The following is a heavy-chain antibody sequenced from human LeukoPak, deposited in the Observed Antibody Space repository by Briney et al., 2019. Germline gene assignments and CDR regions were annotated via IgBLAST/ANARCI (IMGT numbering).Heavy chain of an antibody. CDR3: ASSLLTADAFDI. CDR2: INHSGST. J-gene: IGHJ3*02. CDR1: GGSFSGYY. Sequence: PSETLSLTCAVYGGSFSGYYWSWIRQPPGKGLEWIGEINHSGSTNYNPSHKSRVTISIDTSKNQFSLKLSSVTAADTAVYYCASSLLTADAFDIWGQGTMVTVSS. D-gene: IGHD3-9*01. V-gene: IGHV4-34*01.